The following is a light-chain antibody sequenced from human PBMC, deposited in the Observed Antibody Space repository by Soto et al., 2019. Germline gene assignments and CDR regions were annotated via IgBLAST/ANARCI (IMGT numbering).Light chain of an antibody. CDR1: QGINSY. CDR3: QQLNNYPLT. CDR2: TAS. Sequence: DIQLTQSPSFLSASVGDRVTVTCRASQGINSYLAWYQQKPGKAPKLLIYTASTLQSGVPSRFSGSGSGTEFTLTITSLQPEDFAAYYCQQLNNYPLTFGGGTKVEIK. V-gene: IGKV1-9*01. J-gene: IGKJ4*01.